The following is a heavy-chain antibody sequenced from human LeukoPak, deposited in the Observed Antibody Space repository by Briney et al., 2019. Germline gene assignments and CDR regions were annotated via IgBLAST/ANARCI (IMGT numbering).Heavy chain of an antibody. CDR2: IIPIFGTA. CDR1: GGTFSSYA. V-gene: IGHV1-69*06. Sequence: ASVKVSCKASGGTFSSYAISWVRQAPGQGLEWMGGIIPIFGTANYAQKFQGRVTITADKSTSTAYMELSSLRSEDTAVYYCAREESGYSYGTFDYCGQGTLVTVSS. CDR3: AREESGYSYGTFDY. D-gene: IGHD5-18*01. J-gene: IGHJ4*02.